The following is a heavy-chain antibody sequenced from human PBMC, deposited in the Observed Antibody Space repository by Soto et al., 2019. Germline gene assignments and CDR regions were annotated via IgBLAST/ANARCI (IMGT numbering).Heavy chain of an antibody. CDR2: IIPIFGTA. CDR1: GGTFSSYA. D-gene: IGHD2-2*02. J-gene: IGHJ4*02. V-gene: IGHV1-69*01. CDR3: ARSRRYCSTSCYTSFDY. Sequence: KVSCKASGGTFSSYAISWVRQAPGQGLEWMGGIIPIFGTANYAQKFQGRVTITADESTSTAYMELSSLRSEDTAVYYCARSRRYCSTSCYTSFDYWGQGTLVTVSS.